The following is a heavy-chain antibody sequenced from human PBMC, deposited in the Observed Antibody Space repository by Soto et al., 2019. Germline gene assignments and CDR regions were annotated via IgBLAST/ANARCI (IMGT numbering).Heavy chain of an antibody. V-gene: IGHV3-48*01. D-gene: IGHD2-2*01. CDR2: ISSSSSTI. CDR3: ARDPAMVVVVPDYMDV. Sequence: GGSLRLSCAASGFTFSSYSMNWVRQAPGKGLEWVSYISSSSSTIYYADSVKGRFTISRDNAKNSLYLQMNSLRAEDTAVYYCARDPAMVVVVPDYMDVWGKGTTVTVSS. CDR1: GFTFSSYS. J-gene: IGHJ6*03.